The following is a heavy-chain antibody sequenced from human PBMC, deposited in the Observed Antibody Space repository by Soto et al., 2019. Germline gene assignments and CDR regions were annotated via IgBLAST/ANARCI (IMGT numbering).Heavy chain of an antibody. CDR1: GYTFTGYY. V-gene: IGHV1-2*04. CDR3: AREGRYDILTGAIGYYGMDV. CDR2: INPNSGGT. J-gene: IGHJ6*02. Sequence: QVQLVQSGAEVKKPGASVKVSCKASGYTFTGYYMHWVRQAPGQGLAWMGWINPNSGGTNYAQKFQGWVTMTRDTSISTAYMELSRLRSDDTAVYYCAREGRYDILTGAIGYYGMDVWGQGTTVTVSS. D-gene: IGHD3-9*01.